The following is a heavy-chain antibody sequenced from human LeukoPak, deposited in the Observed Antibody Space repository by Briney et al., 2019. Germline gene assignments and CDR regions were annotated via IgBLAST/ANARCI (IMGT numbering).Heavy chain of an antibody. J-gene: IGHJ4*02. Sequence: ASVKVSCKASGYTFTSYYMHWVRQAPGQGLEWMGIINPSGGSTSYAQKFQGRATMTRDTSTSTVYMELSSLRSEDTAVYYCARDHSDCSGGSCYSQADCWGQGTLVTVSS. CDR1: GYTFTSYY. CDR3: ARDHSDCSGGSCYSQADC. V-gene: IGHV1-46*01. D-gene: IGHD2-15*01. CDR2: INPSGGST.